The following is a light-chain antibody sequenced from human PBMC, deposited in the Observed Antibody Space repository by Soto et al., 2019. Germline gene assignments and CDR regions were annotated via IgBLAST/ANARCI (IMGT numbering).Light chain of an antibody. J-gene: IGKJ1*01. CDR1: QNIDSY. V-gene: IGKV1-39*01. Sequence: DIQMTQSPSSLSASVGDRVTITCRASQNIDSYLSWYQQRPGKAPKLLIHDASSLQSGVPSRFSGSGSGTDFALTINSLQPEDFATIYCEQTYSTPWTFXQGTKVDIK. CDR3: EQTYSTPWT. CDR2: DAS.